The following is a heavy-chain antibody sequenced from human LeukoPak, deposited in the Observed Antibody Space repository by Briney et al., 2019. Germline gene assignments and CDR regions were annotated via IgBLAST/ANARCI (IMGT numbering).Heavy chain of an antibody. J-gene: IGHJ4*02. D-gene: IGHD1-26*01. V-gene: IGHV3-7*01. CDR1: GFTFSTYW. Sequence: PGGSLRLYCAASGFTFSTYWMAWVRQAPGKGLEWVANIKGDESARHQADSVKGRFTISRDNTQNSVYLQMSSLRGEDTAVYYCARDVVGSLDYWGQGTLVTVSS. CDR2: IKGDESAR. CDR3: ARDVVGSLDY.